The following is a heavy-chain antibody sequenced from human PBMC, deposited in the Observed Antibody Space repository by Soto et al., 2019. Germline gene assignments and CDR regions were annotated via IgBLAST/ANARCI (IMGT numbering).Heavy chain of an antibody. CDR3: ARARGTYYDDSSATHYYGMDV. CDR1: GGTFSSYA. V-gene: IGHV1-69*01. Sequence: QVQLVQSGAEVKKPGSSVKVSCKASGGTFSSYAISWVRQAPGQGLEWMGGIIPIFGTANYAQKFQGRVTITADESTSTAYMELSSLRSEDTAVYYCARARGTYYDDSSATHYYGMDVWGQGTTVTVSS. J-gene: IGHJ6*02. CDR2: IIPIFGTA. D-gene: IGHD3-22*01.